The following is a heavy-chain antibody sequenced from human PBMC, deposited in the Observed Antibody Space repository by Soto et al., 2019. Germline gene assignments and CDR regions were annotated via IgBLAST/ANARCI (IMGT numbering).Heavy chain of an antibody. Sequence: QVQLVQSGAEVKKPESSVKVSCKAPGGTFSTYAISWVRQAHGQGLEWMGGIIPMFGTANYAQRFQDRDTITADESTNTVYMELSSLRSEDTAVYFCASGIQLWLRRINNGYSGWGQGTLVTVSS. V-gene: IGHV1-69*12. J-gene: IGHJ4*02. CDR1: GGTFSTYA. CDR3: ASGIQLWLRRINNGYSG. CDR2: IIPMFGTA. D-gene: IGHD5-18*01.